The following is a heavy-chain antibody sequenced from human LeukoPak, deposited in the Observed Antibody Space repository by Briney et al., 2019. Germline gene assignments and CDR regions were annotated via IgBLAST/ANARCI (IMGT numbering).Heavy chain of an antibody. CDR2: ISYSGTT. CDR1: GGSISSSGYF. J-gene: IGHJ4*02. Sequence: SETLSLTCTVSGGSISSSGYFWGWIRQPPGKGLEYIGSISYSGTTYYSPSLKSRVTISVDTSKNQFSLKLSSVTAADTAIYSCARGSPYHNWGQGTLVTVSS. D-gene: IGHD3-10*01. V-gene: IGHV4-39*01. CDR3: ARGSPYHN.